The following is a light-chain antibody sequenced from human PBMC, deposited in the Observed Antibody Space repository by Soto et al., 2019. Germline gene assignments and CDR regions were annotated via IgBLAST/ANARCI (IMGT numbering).Light chain of an antibody. CDR3: QQYYSVPRS. Sequence: DIVMTQSPDSLAVSLGERATINCKSSQSVLYSSNNKNYLAWYQQKPGQPPKLLIYWASTRESGVPDRFSGSGSGTDFTLTISSLQAADVAVYYCQQYYSVPRSFGGGTKVEIK. V-gene: IGKV4-1*01. CDR1: QSVLYSSNNKNY. CDR2: WAS. J-gene: IGKJ4*01.